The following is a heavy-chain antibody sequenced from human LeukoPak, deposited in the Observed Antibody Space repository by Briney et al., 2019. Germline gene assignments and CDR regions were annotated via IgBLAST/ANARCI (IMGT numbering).Heavy chain of an antibody. D-gene: IGHD3-10*01. J-gene: IGHJ4*02. V-gene: IGHV4-31*03. CDR2: TSYRDYP. CDR1: GGSIANTEDH. Sequence: SETLSLACTVSGGSIANTEDHWTWIRQHPGKGLEWIGYTSYRDYPDSNPSLKSRVTVSLDTSKNQFSLKLRSVTAADTAVYYCAREPTQPLRFGEFHPFDNWGQGTLVTVSS. CDR3: AREPTQPLRFGEFHPFDN.